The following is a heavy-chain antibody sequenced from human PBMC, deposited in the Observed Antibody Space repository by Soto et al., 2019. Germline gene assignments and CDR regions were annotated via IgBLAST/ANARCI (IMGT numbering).Heavy chain of an antibody. CDR3: ARGGIAAAGLFDY. D-gene: IGHD6-13*01. J-gene: IGHJ4*02. CDR2: IYYSGST. Sequence: QVQLQESGPGLVKPSETLSLTCTVSGGSISSYYWSWIRQPPGKGLEWIGYIYYSGSTNNNPALKSRVTISVDTSKNQFSLKLSSVTAADTTVYYCARGGIAAAGLFDYWGQGTLVTVSS. CDR1: GGSISSYY. V-gene: IGHV4-59*01.